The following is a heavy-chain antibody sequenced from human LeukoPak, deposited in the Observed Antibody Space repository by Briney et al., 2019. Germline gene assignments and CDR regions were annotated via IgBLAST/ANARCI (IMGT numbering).Heavy chain of an antibody. CDR3: AAGSAADF. V-gene: IGHV3-11*03. J-gene: IGHJ4*02. Sequence: GGSLRLSCVGSGIPFSDYYMNWMRQAPGQGLEWISYISSSSSYTDYADSVKGRFTISRDNAKSALYLQMNSLRLEDTAVYYCAAGSAADFWGQGTLVTVSS. D-gene: IGHD6-13*01. CDR2: ISSSSSYT. CDR1: GIPFSDYY.